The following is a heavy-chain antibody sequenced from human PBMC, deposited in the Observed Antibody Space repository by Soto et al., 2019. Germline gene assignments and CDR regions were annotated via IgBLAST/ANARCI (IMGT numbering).Heavy chain of an antibody. V-gene: IGHV4-59*01. CDR1: GGSISSYY. CDR3: ARVAGSSSPNSKKYYFDY. J-gene: IGHJ4*02. Sequence: QVQLQESGPGLVKPSETLSLTCTVSGGSISSYYWSWIRQPPGKGLEWIGYIYYSGSTNYNPSLKSPVTISVDTSKNQFSLKLSSVTAADTAVYYCARVAGSSSPNSKKYYFDYWGQGTLVTVSS. D-gene: IGHD6-6*01. CDR2: IYYSGST.